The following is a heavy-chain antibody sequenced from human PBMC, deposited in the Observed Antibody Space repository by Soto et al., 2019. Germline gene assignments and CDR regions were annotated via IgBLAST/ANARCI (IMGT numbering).Heavy chain of an antibody. CDR3: ARSYVVVPTNGFDP. V-gene: IGHV1-69*13. J-gene: IGHJ5*02. CDR2: IIPIFGTA. D-gene: IGHD2-2*01. Sequence: ASVKVSCKASGGTFSSYAISWVRQAPGQGLEWMGGIIPIFGTANYAQKFQGRVTITADESTSTAYMELSSLRSEDTAVYYCARSYVVVPTNGFDPWGQGTLVTVSS. CDR1: GGTFSSYA.